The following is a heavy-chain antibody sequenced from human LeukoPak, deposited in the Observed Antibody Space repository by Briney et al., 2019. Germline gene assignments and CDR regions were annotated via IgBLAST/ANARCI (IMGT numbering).Heavy chain of an antibody. CDR3: AGLIGTTSYYYYMDV. Sequence: ASVKVSCKASGDTFSMYTFSWVRQAPGQGLEWMGRIIPILGTANYAQKFQGRVTITADVSTSTAYMELSSLRSDDTAVYYCAGLIGTTSYYYYMDVWGTGTTVTVSS. D-gene: IGHD1-7*01. J-gene: IGHJ6*03. CDR1: GDTFSMYT. V-gene: IGHV1-69*08. CDR2: IIPILGTA.